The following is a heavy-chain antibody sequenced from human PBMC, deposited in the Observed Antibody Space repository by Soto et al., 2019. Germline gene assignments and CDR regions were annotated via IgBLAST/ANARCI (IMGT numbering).Heavy chain of an antibody. CDR3: ARDSRHYYYGMDV. J-gene: IGHJ6*02. CDR2: IRTSNSHI. V-gene: IGHV3-21*01. Sequence: EVQLVESGGGLVKPGGSLRLSCAVSGFTFSSYTMNWVRQARGKGLEWVSSIRTSNSHIYYADSVKGRFTISRDNAKNSLYLQMNSLRVEDTAVYYCARDSRHYYYGMDVWGQGTTVTVSS. CDR1: GFTFSSYT.